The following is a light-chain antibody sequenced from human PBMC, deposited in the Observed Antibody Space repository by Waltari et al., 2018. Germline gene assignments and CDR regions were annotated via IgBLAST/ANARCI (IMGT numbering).Light chain of an antibody. CDR3: SSYTTSSTVV. CDR2: EVS. J-gene: IGLJ3*02. V-gene: IGLV2-14*01. CDR1: SSDVGGYNY. Sequence: QSALTQPASVSGSPGQSITISCTGTSSDVGGYNYVSWYQQPPGKAPKLMIYEVSNRPSGLSNRFAGSTSGNTASLTISGRQAEDEADYYCSSYTTSSTVVFGGGTKLTVL.